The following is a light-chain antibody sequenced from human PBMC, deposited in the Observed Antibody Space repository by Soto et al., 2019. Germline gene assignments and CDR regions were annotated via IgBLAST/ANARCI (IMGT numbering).Light chain of an antibody. CDR1: SGHSTYT. CDR2: INSDGSH. Sequence: QLVLTQSPSASASPGASVKLTCTLSSGHSTYTIAWHQQQPEKGPRYLMNINSDGSHTKGDGIPDRFSGSSSGAERYLTISSLQSEDEADYYCQTWGTGYAVFGGGTQLTVL. V-gene: IGLV4-69*01. CDR3: QTWGTGYAV. J-gene: IGLJ7*01.